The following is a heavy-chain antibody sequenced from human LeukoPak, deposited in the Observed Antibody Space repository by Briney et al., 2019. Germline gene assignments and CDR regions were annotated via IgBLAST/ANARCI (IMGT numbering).Heavy chain of an antibody. J-gene: IGHJ4*02. D-gene: IGHD5-18*01. CDR1: GGSITITNYY. Sequence: SETLSLTCTVSGGSITITNYYWGWIRQPPGKGLEWVGNIYYDGSTYYNPSLKSRVTISVDTSKNQFSLKLSSVTAADTAVYYCAGVDTAMVYFDYWGQGTLVTVSS. V-gene: IGHV4-39*07. CDR2: IYYDGST. CDR3: AGVDTAMVYFDY.